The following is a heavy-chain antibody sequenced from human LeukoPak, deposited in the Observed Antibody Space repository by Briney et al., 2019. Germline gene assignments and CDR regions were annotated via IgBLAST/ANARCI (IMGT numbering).Heavy chain of an antibody. D-gene: IGHD3-10*01. V-gene: IGHV3-48*01. CDR1: GFTFSSYS. CDR3: ARPSVVLWFGELLSLGAFDI. CDR2: ISSSSSTI. Sequence: GGSLRLSCAASGFTFSSYSMNWVRQAPGKGLEWVSYISSSSSTIYYADSVKGRFTISRDNAKNSLYLRMNSLRAEDTAVYYCARPSVVLWFGELLSLGAFDIWGQGTMVTVSS. J-gene: IGHJ3*02.